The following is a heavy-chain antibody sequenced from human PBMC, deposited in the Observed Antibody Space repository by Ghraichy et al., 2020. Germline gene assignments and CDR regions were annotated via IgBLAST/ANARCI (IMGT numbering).Heavy chain of an antibody. D-gene: IGHD6-13*01. J-gene: IGHJ5*02. V-gene: IGHV4-30-2*01. CDR1: GGSISSGGYS. Sequence: SQTLSLTCGVSGGSISSGGYSWSWIRQPPGKGLEWIGYIYHSGSTYYNPSLKSRVTISVDRSKNQFSLKLSSVTAADTAVYYCATRGYSSSWYDQGGWFDPWGQGTLVTVSS. CDR3: ATRGYSSSWYDQGGWFDP. CDR2: IYHSGST.